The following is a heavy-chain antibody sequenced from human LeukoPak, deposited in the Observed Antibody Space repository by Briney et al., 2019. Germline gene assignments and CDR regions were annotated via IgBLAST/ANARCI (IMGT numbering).Heavy chain of an antibody. V-gene: IGHV3-30*04. CDR3: ARGGTEIYYYYYGMDV. Sequence: GGSLRLSCAASTFALSRYAMHWVRQAPGRGLEWVGVISYDGSDKFYADSVKGRFTISRDNSKNTLYLQMNSLRPEDTAVYYCARGGTEIYYYYYGMDVWGRGTTVTVSS. D-gene: IGHD5-24*01. CDR1: TFALSRYA. CDR2: ISYDGSDK. J-gene: IGHJ6*02.